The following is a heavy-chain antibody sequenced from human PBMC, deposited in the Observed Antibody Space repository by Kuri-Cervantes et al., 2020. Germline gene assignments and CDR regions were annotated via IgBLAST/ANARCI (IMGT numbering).Heavy chain of an antibody. J-gene: IGHJ4*02. Sequence: SETLSLTCTVSGGSISSYYWSWIRQPPGKGLEWIGEINHSGSTNYNPSLKSRVTMSVDTSKNQFSLKLSSVTAADTAVYYCARAYSYGSYYFDYWGQGTLVTVSS. CDR2: INHSGST. CDR1: GGSISSYY. V-gene: IGHV4-34*01. CDR3: ARAYSYGSYYFDY. D-gene: IGHD5-18*01.